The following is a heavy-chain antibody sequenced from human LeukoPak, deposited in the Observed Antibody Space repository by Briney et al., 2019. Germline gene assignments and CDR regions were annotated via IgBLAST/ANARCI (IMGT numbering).Heavy chain of an antibody. J-gene: IGHJ3*02. CDR2: ISGSGGST. CDR1: GFTFSSYS. D-gene: IGHD1-26*01. CDR3: ARDIPLGGSYYVDAFDI. V-gene: IGHV3-23*01. Sequence: GGSLRLSCAASGFTFSSYSMNWVRQAPGKGLEWVSAISGSGGSTYYADSVKGRFTISRDNSKNTLYLQMNSLRAEDTAVYYCARDIPLGGSYYVDAFDIWGQGTMVTVSS.